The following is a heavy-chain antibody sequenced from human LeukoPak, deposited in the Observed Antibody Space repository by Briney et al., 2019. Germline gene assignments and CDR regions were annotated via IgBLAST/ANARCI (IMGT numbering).Heavy chain of an antibody. J-gene: IGHJ6*02. V-gene: IGHV4-61*08. D-gene: IGHD6-13*01. CDR2: IYYSGST. CDR3: ARIFKDSSSYYYYGMDV. Sequence: SETLSLTCTVSGGSISSGGYYWSWIRQPPGKGLEWIGYIYYSGSTNYNPSLKSRVTISVDTSKNQFSLKLSSVTAADTAVYYCARIFKDSSSYYYYGMDVWGQGTTVTVSS. CDR1: GGSISSGGYY.